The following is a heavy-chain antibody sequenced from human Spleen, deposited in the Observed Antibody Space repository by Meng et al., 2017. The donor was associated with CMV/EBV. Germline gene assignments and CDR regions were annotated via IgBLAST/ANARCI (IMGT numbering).Heavy chain of an antibody. J-gene: IGHJ4*02. CDR3: ANSIVGPTANFDY. D-gene: IGHD1-26*01. CDR1: GGSISTDAYY. CDR2: IYYSGNP. Sequence: VSGGSISTDAYYWGWIRQPPGKRLEWIGSIYYSGNPYYNPSLKSRVTMSVDTSKNQFSLNLNSVTAADTAVYYCANSIVGPTANFDYWGQGTLVTVSS. V-gene: IGHV4-39*01.